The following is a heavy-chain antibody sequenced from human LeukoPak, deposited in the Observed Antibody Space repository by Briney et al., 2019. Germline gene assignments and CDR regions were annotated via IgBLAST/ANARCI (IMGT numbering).Heavy chain of an antibody. V-gene: IGHV4-39*01. Sequence: SETLSLTCAVYGGSFGGYFWSWIRQAPGRGLEWIGSIYYSGNPYYNPSLKSRVTISVDTSKNQFSLELNSVTAADTALYYCARHATVTSFTFAHWGQGTVVTVSS. D-gene: IGHD4-17*01. J-gene: IGHJ4*02. CDR3: ARHATVTSFTFAH. CDR2: IYYSGNP. CDR1: GGSFGGYF.